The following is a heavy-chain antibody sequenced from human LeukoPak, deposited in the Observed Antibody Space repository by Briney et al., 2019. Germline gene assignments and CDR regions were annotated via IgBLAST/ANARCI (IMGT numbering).Heavy chain of an antibody. CDR2: IYSGGST. CDR3: ARVIPQLVIYYYYYMDV. Sequence: GGSHRLSCAASGFTVSSNYMSWVRQAPGKGLEWVSVIYSGGSTYYADSVKGRFTISRDNSKNTLYLQMNSLRAEDTAVYYCARVIPQLVIYYYYYMDVWGKGATVTISS. J-gene: IGHJ6*03. V-gene: IGHV3-53*01. CDR1: GFTVSSNY. D-gene: IGHD6-13*01.